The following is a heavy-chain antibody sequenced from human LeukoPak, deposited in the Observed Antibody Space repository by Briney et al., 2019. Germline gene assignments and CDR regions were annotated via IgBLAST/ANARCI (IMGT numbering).Heavy chain of an antibody. CDR2: INSDGSST. V-gene: IGHV3-74*01. J-gene: IGHJ4*02. CDR1: GFTFSSYW. CDR3: APTTVDPHPFDY. Sequence: PGGSLRLSCAASGFTFSSYWMHWVRQAPGKGLVWVSRINSDGSSTSYADSVKGRFTISRDNAENTLYLQMNSLRAEDTAVYYCAPTTVDPHPFDYWGQGTLVTVSS. D-gene: IGHD4-17*01.